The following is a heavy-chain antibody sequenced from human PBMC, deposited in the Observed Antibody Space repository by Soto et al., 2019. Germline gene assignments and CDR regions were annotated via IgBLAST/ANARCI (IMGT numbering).Heavy chain of an antibody. V-gene: IGHV4-59*13. J-gene: IGHJ6*02. CDR1: GGSISHYY. Sequence: PSETLSLTCTVSGGSISHYYWSWIRQPPGKGLEWIGYIYYSGSTNYNPTLKSRVTISVDTSKNQFSLKLSSVTAADTAVYYCARVRVSIAARRYYYYYGMDVWGQGTTVTVSS. D-gene: IGHD6-6*01. CDR2: IYYSGST. CDR3: ARVRVSIAARRYYYYYGMDV.